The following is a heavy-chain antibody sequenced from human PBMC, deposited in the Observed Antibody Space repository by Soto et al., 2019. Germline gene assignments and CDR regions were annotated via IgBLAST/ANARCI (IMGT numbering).Heavy chain of an antibody. CDR3: VRGGYTHGQEKLDY. Sequence: SETLSLTCTVSGDSMTSDNFYWTWIRQHPGKGLEWIGYIDNNGRTYYNPSLKRRLSISVDTSNSQFSLSLTSVTAADTAMYYCVRGGYTHGQEKLDYWGQGTQVTVSS. D-gene: IGHD5-18*01. J-gene: IGHJ4*02. CDR2: IDNNGRT. CDR1: GDSMTSDNFY. V-gene: IGHV4-31*03.